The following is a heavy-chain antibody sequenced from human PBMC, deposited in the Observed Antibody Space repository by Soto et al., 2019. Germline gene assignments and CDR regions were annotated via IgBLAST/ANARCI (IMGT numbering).Heavy chain of an antibody. V-gene: IGHV1-2*04. CDR2: INPNSGGT. Sequence: ASVKVSCKASGYTFTRYGMHWVLQAPGQGLDWMGWINPNSGGTNYAQKFRGWVTRTRDRSISTAYMELSRLRSDDTAVYYCARSPIAAAGYYYYYYGMDVWGQGTTVTVSS. J-gene: IGHJ6*02. CDR1: GYTFTRYG. D-gene: IGHD6-13*01. CDR3: ARSPIAAAGYYYYYYGMDV.